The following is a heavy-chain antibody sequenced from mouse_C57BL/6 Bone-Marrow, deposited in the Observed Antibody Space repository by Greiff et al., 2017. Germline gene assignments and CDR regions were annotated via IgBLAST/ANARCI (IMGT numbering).Heavy chain of an antibody. V-gene: IGHV2-5*01. CDR1: GFSLTSYG. CDR2: IWRGGST. D-gene: IGHD1-2*01. Sequence: VQLQQSGPGLVQPSQSLSITCTVSGFSLTSYGVHWVRQSPGKGLEWLGVIWRGGSTDYNAAFMSRLSITQDNSKSQVFFKMNSLQADDTAIYYCARRRRGYFDVWGTGTTVTVSS. J-gene: IGHJ1*03. CDR3: ARRRRGYFDV.